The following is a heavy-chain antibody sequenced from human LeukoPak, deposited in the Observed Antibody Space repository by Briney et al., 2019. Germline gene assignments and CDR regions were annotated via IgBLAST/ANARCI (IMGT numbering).Heavy chain of an antibody. D-gene: IGHD3-22*01. CDR2: ISGSGGST. CDR3: AKPLYYYDSSGPYQGFDY. J-gene: IGHJ4*02. CDR1: GLTFSSYA. V-gene: IGHV3-23*01. Sequence: GGSLRLSCAASGLTFSSYAMSWVRQAPGKGLEWVSAISGSGGSTYYADSVKGRFTISRDNSKNTLYLQMNSLRAEDTAVYYCAKPLYYYDSSGPYQGFDYWGQGTLVTVSS.